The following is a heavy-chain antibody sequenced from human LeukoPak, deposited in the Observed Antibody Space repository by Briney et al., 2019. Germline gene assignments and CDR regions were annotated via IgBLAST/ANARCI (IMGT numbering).Heavy chain of an antibody. CDR3: ARGGTRINYGSGSYYLSDY. CDR2: INPNSGNT. Sequence: ASVKVSCKASGYTFTSYDINWVRQATGQGLEWMGWINPNSGNTGYAQKFPGRVTMTRNTSISTAYRELSSLRSEDTAVYYCARGGTRINYGSGSYYLSDYWGQGTLVTVSS. CDR1: GYTFTSYD. D-gene: IGHD3-10*01. V-gene: IGHV1-8*01. J-gene: IGHJ4*02.